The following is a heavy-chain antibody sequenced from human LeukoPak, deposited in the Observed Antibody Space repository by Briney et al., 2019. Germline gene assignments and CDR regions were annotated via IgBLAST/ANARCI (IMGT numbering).Heavy chain of an antibody. CDR3: AKWSVSCGGDCYPPFDY. D-gene: IGHD2-21*02. Sequence: PGGSLRLSCAASGFTFSSYGMSWVRQAPGKGLEWVSAISGSGGSTYYADSVKGRFTISRDNSKNTLYLQMNSLRAEDTAVYYCAKWSVSCGGDCYPPFDYWGQGTLVTVSS. CDR2: ISGSGGST. J-gene: IGHJ4*02. V-gene: IGHV3-23*01. CDR1: GFTFSSYG.